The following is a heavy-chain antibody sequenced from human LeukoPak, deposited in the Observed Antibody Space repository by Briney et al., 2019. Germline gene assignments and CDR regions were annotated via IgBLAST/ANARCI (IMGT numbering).Heavy chain of an antibody. V-gene: IGHV3-30*18. J-gene: IGHJ3*02. CDR3: AKGTGVVGATTGAFDI. CDR1: GFTFSSYG. D-gene: IGHD1-26*01. Sequence: GGSLRLSCAASGFTFSSYGMRWVRQAPGKGLEWVAVISYDGSNKYYADSVKGRFTISRDNSKNTLYLQMNSLRAEDTAVYYCAKGTGVVGATTGAFDIWGQGTMVTVSS. CDR2: ISYDGSNK.